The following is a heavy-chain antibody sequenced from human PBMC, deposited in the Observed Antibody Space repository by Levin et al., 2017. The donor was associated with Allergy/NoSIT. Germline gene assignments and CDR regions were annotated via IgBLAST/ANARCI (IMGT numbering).Heavy chain of an antibody. Sequence: SSETLSLTCTVSGGSVSSGSYYWSWIRQPPGKGLEWIGYIYYSGSTNYNPSLKSRVTISVDTSKNQFSLKLSSVTAADTAVYYCARDRRSQSYSSGRVYYYYYMDVWGKGTTVTVSS. CDR3: ARDRRSQSYSSGRVYYYYYMDV. J-gene: IGHJ6*03. V-gene: IGHV4-61*01. D-gene: IGHD6-19*01. CDR1: GGSVSSGSYY. CDR2: IYYSGST.